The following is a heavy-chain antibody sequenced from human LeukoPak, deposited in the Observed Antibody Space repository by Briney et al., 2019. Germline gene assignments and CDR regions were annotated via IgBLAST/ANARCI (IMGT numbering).Heavy chain of an antibody. CDR2: TYSRSKWYN. D-gene: IGHD3-9*01. Sequence: SQTLSLTCAISGDSVSSNSAAWNWIRQSPSRGLEWLGRTYSRSKWYNDYAVSVKSRITINPDTSKNQFSLQLNSVTPEDTAVYYCARGYDILTGYYVDYYYYGMDVWGKGTTVTVSS. V-gene: IGHV6-1*01. CDR3: ARGYDILTGYYVDYYYYGMDV. J-gene: IGHJ6*04. CDR1: GDSVSSNSAA.